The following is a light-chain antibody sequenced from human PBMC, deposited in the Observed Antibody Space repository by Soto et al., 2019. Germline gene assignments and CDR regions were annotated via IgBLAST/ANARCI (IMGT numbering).Light chain of an antibody. Sequence: DFQMTQSPSSLSASVGDRVTITCRARQSISNYLNWYQQKPGKAPNLLIYAASSLQSGVPSRFSGSGSGTDFTLTISSLQPEDFATYYCQQSYSTPFTFGPGTKVDIK. J-gene: IGKJ3*01. CDR1: QSISNY. CDR3: QQSYSTPFT. CDR2: AAS. V-gene: IGKV1-39*01.